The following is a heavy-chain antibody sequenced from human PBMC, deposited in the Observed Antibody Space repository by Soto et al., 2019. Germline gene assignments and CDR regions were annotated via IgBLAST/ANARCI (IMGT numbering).Heavy chain of an antibody. CDR2: IIPIFGTA. D-gene: IGHD3-16*01. CDR3: ARGPSNDSVWGSYPSNWFDP. CDR1: GGTFSRSA. V-gene: IGHV1-69*06. Sequence: SVKVSCKASGGTFSRSAISWVRQAPGQGLEWMGGIIPIFGTANYAQKFQGRVTSTSDNSTSTAYMKLSSQRSEYTAVYYCARGPSNDSVWGSYPSNWFDPWGQGTLVTVSS. J-gene: IGHJ5*02.